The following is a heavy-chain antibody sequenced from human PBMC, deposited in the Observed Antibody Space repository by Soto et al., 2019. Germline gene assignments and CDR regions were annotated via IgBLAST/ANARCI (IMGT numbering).Heavy chain of an antibody. D-gene: IGHD3-22*01. V-gene: IGHV3-23*01. J-gene: IGHJ4*02. CDR3: AKDAPGSGWLSDY. CDR1: GFTFSIYA. CDR2: IGGSGGDT. Sequence: GGSLRLSCAASGFTFSIYAMSWVRQAPGKGLEWVSTIGGSGGDTTYADFVRGRFTVSRDNSRNTLYLQMNSLRAEDTAIYYCAKDAPGSGWLSDYWGRGTLVTVSS.